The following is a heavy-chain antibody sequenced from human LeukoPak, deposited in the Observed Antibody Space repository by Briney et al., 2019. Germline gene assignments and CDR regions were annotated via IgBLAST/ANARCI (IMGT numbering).Heavy chain of an antibody. CDR3: ARSHYYDSSGSHNNWFDP. V-gene: IGHV4-34*01. J-gene: IGHJ5*02. D-gene: IGHD3-22*01. Sequence: LETLSLTCAVYGGSFSGYYWSWIRQPPGKGLEWIGEINHSGSTNYNPSLKSRVTISVDTSKNQFSLRLSSVTAAGTAVYYCARSHYYDSSGSHNNWFDPWGQGTLVTVSS. CDR2: INHSGST. CDR1: GGSFSGYY.